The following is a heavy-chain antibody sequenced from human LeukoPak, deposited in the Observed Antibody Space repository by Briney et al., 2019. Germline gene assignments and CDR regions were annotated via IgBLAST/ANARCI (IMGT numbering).Heavy chain of an antibody. CDR2: ISGSGGST. J-gene: IGHJ4*02. CDR3: AKALWTGYSSGWYYFDY. CDR1: GFTFSSYA. V-gene: IGHV3-23*01. D-gene: IGHD6-19*01. Sequence: GGSLILSCAASGFTFSSYAMSWVRQAPGKGLEWVSAISGSGGSTYYADSVKGRFTISRDNSKNTLYLQMNSLRAEDTAVYYCAKALWTGYSSGWYYFDYWGQGTLVTVSS.